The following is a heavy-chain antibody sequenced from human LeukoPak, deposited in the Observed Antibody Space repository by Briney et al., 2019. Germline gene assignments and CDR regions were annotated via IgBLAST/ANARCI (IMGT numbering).Heavy chain of an antibody. CDR2: ISAYNGNT. D-gene: IGHD6-13*01. CDR1: GYTFTSYG. V-gene: IGHV1-18*01. CDR3: AREDSSSWDPLHHYYYGMDV. J-gene: IGHJ6*02. Sequence: GASVKVSCKASGYTFTSYGISWVRQAPGQGLEWMGWISAYNGNTNYAQKLQGRVTMTTDTSTSTAYMELRSLRSDDTAVYYCAREDSSSWDPLHHYYYGMDVWGQGTTVTVSS.